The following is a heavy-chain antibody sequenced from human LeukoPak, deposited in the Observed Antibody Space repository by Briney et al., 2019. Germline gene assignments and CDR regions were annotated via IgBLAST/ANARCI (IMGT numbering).Heavy chain of an antibody. CDR1: GGSFSGDY. CDR2: INHSGSI. CDR3: ARGNYDSSGYYYPVDY. D-gene: IGHD3-22*01. Sequence: SETLSLTCAVYGGSFSGDYWSWFRHPPGKGLEWIGEINHSGSINYSPSLKSRVTKSIDTSKNQFSLKLSSVTAADTAVYYCARGNYDSSGYYYPVDYWGQGTLVTVSS. V-gene: IGHV4-34*01. J-gene: IGHJ4*02.